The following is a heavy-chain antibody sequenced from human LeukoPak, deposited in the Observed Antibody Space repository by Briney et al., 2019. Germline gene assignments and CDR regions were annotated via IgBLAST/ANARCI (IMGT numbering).Heavy chain of an antibody. CDR2: IKQDGSEK. CDR1: GFTFSSYW. Sequence: TGGSLRLSCAASGFTFSSYWMSWVRQAPGKGLEWVANIKQDGSEKYYVDSVKGRFTISRDNAKNSLYLQMNSLRAEDTAVYYCARLSITMGRGVIITSHYMDVWGQGTTVTVSS. CDR3: ARLSITMGRGVIITSHYMDV. J-gene: IGHJ6*03. D-gene: IGHD3-10*01. V-gene: IGHV3-7*01.